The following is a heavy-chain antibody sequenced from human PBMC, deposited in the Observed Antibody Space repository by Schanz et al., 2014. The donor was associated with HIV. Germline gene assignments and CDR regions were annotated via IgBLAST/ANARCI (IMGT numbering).Heavy chain of an antibody. D-gene: IGHD2-2*02. J-gene: IGHJ6*02. Sequence: QVQLVQSGAEVKKPGASVKVSCKASGYIFTSNGINWVRQATGQGLEWMGWMNPNSGNTGYAQKFQGRVTMTRDTSKSTAYMDLSSLRSEDTAVYYCARRRSEIVPAAIVLHYYYGFDVWGQGTTVTVS. CDR3: ARRRSEIVPAAIVLHYYYGFDV. CDR1: GYIFTSNG. V-gene: IGHV1-8*02. CDR2: MNPNSGNT.